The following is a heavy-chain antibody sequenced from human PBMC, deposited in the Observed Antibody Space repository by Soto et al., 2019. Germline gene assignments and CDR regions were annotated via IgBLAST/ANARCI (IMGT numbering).Heavy chain of an antibody. V-gene: IGHV3-30*18. CDR3: AKDRVLGSSSWLYYYYYGMDV. D-gene: IGHD6-13*01. Sequence: GSLRLSCAASGFTFSSYGMHWVRQAPGKGLEWVAVISYDGSNKYYADSVKGRFTISRDNSKNTLYLQMNSLRAEDTAVYYCAKDRVLGSSSWLYYYYYGMDVWGQGTTVTVSS. CDR1: GFTFSSYG. CDR2: ISYDGSNK. J-gene: IGHJ6*02.